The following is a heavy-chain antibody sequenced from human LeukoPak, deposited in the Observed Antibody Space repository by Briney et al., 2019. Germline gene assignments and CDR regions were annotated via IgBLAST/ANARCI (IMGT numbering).Heavy chain of an antibody. CDR3: ARLIRFHDY. CDR2: IYYSGST. Sequence: PSETLSLTCTVSGGSISSSSYYWGWIRQPRGKGLEWIGSIYYSGSTYYNPSLKSRVTISVDTSKNQFSLKLSSVTAADTAVYYCARLIRFHDYWGQGTLVTVSS. V-gene: IGHV4-39*01. J-gene: IGHJ4*02. D-gene: IGHD3-3*01. CDR1: GGSISSSSYY.